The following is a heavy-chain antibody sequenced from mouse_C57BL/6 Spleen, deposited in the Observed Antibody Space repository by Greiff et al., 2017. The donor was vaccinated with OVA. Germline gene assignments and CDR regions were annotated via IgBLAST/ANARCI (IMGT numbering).Heavy chain of an antibody. J-gene: IGHJ3*01. CDR3: ARGGNYDYDWFAY. V-gene: IGHV1-82*01. Sequence: VQLQQSGPELVKPGASVKISCKASGYAFSSSWMNWVKQRPGKGLEWIGRIYPGDGDTNYNGKFKGKATLTADKSSSTAYMQLSSLTSEDSAVYVCARGGNYDYDWFAYWGQGTLVTVSA. D-gene: IGHD2-4*01. CDR1: GYAFSSSW. CDR2: IYPGDGDT.